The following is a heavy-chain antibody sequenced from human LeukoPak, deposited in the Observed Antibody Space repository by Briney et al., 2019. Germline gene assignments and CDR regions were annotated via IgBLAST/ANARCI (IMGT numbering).Heavy chain of an antibody. CDR1: GSTFSSYA. V-gene: IGHV3-23*01. D-gene: IGHD3-22*01. J-gene: IGHJ1*01. CDR3: AKENYDSSGYYYAYFQH. CDR2: ISGSGGNT. Sequence: GGSLRLSCAASGSTFSSYAMSWVRQAPGKGLEWVSAISGSGGNTFFADSVKGRFTISRDNSKNTLYLQMNSLRAEDTAIYYRAKENYDSSGYYYAYFQHWGQGTLVTVSS.